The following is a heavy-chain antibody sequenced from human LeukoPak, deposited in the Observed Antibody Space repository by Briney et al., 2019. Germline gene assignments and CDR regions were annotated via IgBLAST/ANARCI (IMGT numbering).Heavy chain of an antibody. Sequence: GGSLRLSCAASGFTFSTYSMNWVRQAPGKGLEWVAVISYDGSNKYYADSVKGRFTISRDNSKNTLYLQMNSLRAVDTAVYYCARDRDTAMPRPDYWGQGTLVTVSS. CDR3: ARDRDTAMPRPDY. J-gene: IGHJ4*02. CDR1: GFTFSTYS. V-gene: IGHV3-30*03. CDR2: ISYDGSNK. D-gene: IGHD5-18*01.